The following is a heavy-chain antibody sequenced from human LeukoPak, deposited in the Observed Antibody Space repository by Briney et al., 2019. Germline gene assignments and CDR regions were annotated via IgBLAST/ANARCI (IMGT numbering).Heavy chain of an antibody. CDR2: ISSSGSTI. CDR3: ARDRIAAGGQGLDDAFDI. V-gene: IGHV3-48*03. Sequence: GGSLRLSCAASGFTFSSYEMNWVRQAPGKGLEWVSYISSSGSTIYYADSVKGRFTISRDNAKNSLYLQMNSLRAEDTAVYYCARDRIAAGGQGLDDAFDIWGQGTMVTVS. J-gene: IGHJ3*02. D-gene: IGHD6-13*01. CDR1: GFTFSSYE.